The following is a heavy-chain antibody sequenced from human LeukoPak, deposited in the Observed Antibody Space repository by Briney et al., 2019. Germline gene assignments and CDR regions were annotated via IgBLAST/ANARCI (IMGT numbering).Heavy chain of an antibody. CDR2: ISSSGSTI. Sequence: GGSLRLSCAASGFTFSSYEMNWVRQAPGKGLEWVSYISSSGSTIYYADSVKGRFTISRDNAKNSLYLQMNSLRAEDMALYYCAKDTGMLSDAFDIWGQGTMVTVSS. CDR1: GFTFSSYE. V-gene: IGHV3-48*03. J-gene: IGHJ3*02. D-gene: IGHD3-16*01. CDR3: AKDTGMLSDAFDI.